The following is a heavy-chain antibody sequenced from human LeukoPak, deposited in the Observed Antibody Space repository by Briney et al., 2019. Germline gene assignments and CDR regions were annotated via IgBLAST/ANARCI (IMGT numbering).Heavy chain of an antibody. CDR2: IYYSGST. V-gene: IGHV4-39*07. CDR1: GGSINSSSYY. J-gene: IGHJ3*02. D-gene: IGHD2-15*01. Sequence: SETLSLTCTVSGGSINSSSYYWGWIRQPSGKGLEWIGSIYYSGSTYYNPSLKSRVTISVDTSKNQFSLKLSSVTAADTAVYYCAREGRRYCSGGNCYGAFDIWGQGTMVTVSS. CDR3: AREGRRYCSGGNCYGAFDI.